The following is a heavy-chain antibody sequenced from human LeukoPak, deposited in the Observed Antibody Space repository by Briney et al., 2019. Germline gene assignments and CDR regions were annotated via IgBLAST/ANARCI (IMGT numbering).Heavy chain of an antibody. CDR1: GGTFSSYS. CDR2: IMPLFNTA. D-gene: IGHD1-26*01. Sequence: VASVKVSCKASGGTFSSYSITWVRQAPGQGLEWMGGIMPLFNTANYAQQFQGRVTITTDESTSTAYMELSSLRFGDTAVYYCARPRSTESGSYNWFDPWGQGTLVTVSS. J-gene: IGHJ5*02. CDR3: ARPRSTESGSYNWFDP. V-gene: IGHV1-69*05.